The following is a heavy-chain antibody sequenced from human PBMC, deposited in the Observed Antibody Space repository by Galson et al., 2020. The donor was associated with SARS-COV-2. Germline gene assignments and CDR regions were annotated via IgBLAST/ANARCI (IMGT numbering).Heavy chain of an antibody. Sequence: SLKISCAASGFKFDDYAMHWVRQIPGRRLEWVSGINWDSGLIVYAASVKGRVTISRDNAKKTLYLQMDSLRPDDTAVYYCAKDVLKYGLAGGIDYWGQGTLVTVSS. CDR2: INWDSGLI. V-gene: IGHV3-9*01. D-gene: IGHD3-10*01. CDR1: GFKFDDYA. CDR3: AKDVLKYGLAGGIDY. J-gene: IGHJ4*02.